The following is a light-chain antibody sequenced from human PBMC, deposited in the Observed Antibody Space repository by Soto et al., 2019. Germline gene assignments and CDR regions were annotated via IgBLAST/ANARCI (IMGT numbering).Light chain of an antibody. CDR1: QSIRSW. J-gene: IGKJ1*01. CDR3: QHYNTYPWT. Sequence: DIQVTQSPSILSASVGDRVTSTCRARQSIRSWLAWYQQKPGKAPNLLIHKASHLESGVPSWFSGSGSGTEFTLTISILQPGAFATYFCQHYNTYPWTFGQGTKVDIK. V-gene: IGKV1-5*03. CDR2: KAS.